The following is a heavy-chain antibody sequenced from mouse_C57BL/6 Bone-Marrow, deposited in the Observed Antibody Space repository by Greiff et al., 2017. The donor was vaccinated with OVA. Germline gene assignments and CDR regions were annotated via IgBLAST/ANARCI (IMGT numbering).Heavy chain of an antibody. CDR1: GYTFTDYN. V-gene: IGHV1-18*01. CDR3: ARRHGSSQAWFAY. CDR2: INPNNGGT. D-gene: IGHD1-1*01. Sequence: VQLQQSGPELVKPGASVKIPCKASGYTFTDYNMDWVKQSHGKSLEWIGDINPNNGGTIYNQKFKGKATLTVDKSSSTAYMELRSLTSEDTAVYYCARRHGSSQAWFAYWGQGTLVTVSA. J-gene: IGHJ3*01.